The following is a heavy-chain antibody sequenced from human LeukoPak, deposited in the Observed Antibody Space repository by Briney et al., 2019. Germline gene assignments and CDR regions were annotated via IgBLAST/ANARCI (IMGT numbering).Heavy chain of an antibody. Sequence: PGGSLRLSCAASGFTLSDFYMTWVRQAPGKGLEWVSYISSSGNTIYYADSVKGRFTISRDNAKNSLYLQMNSLRAEDTAVYYCARGLEGGGLLVYWGQGTLVTVSS. D-gene: IGHD1-26*01. V-gene: IGHV3-11*04. CDR2: ISSSGNTI. CDR1: GFTLSDFY. J-gene: IGHJ4*02. CDR3: ARGLEGGGLLVY.